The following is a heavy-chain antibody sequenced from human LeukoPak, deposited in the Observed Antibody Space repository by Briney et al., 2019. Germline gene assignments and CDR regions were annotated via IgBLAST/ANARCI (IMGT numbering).Heavy chain of an antibody. D-gene: IGHD3-10*01. CDR2: IIPIFGTA. CDR1: GGTFSSYA. Sequence: SVKVSCKASGGTFSSYAISWVRQAPGQGLEWMGGIIPIFGTANYAQKFQGRVTITADESTSTAYMELSSPRSEDTAVYYCARYYGLYYYYGMDVWGQGTTVTVSS. V-gene: IGHV1-69*01. CDR3: ARYYGLYYYYGMDV. J-gene: IGHJ6*02.